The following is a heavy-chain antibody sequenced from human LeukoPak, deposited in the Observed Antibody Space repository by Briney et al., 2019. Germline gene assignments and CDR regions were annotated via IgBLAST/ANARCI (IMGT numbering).Heavy chain of an antibody. Sequence: GGSLRLSCAVSGFTFSGCAMSWVRQAPGKGLEWVSAISGSGGSTYYADSVKGRFTISRDNSKNTLYLQMNSLRAEDTAIYYCAKRGGVSYYYDSSGYSAPFDYWGQGTLVTVSS. CDR1: GFTFSGCA. CDR2: ISGSGGST. V-gene: IGHV3-23*01. J-gene: IGHJ4*02. D-gene: IGHD3-22*01. CDR3: AKRGGVSYYYDSSGYSAPFDY.